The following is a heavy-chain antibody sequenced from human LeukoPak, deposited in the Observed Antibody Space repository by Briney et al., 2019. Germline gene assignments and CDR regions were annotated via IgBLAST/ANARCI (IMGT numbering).Heavy chain of an antibody. CDR3: ARGYCSGGSCYSFDY. Sequence: SSETLSLTCAVYGGSFSGYYWSWIRQPPGKGLEWIGEINHSGSTNYNPSLKSRVTISVDTSKSQFSLKLSSVTAADTAVYYCARGYCSGGSCYSFDYWGQGTLVTVSS. J-gene: IGHJ4*02. D-gene: IGHD2-15*01. CDR2: INHSGST. CDR1: GGSFSGYY. V-gene: IGHV4-34*01.